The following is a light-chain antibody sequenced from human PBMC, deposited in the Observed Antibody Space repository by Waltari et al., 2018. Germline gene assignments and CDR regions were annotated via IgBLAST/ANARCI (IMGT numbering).Light chain of an antibody. CDR3: GTWDSSLSGAV. CDR1: SSNIGHNY. V-gene: IGLV1-51*02. J-gene: IGLJ7*01. Sequence: QSVLTQPPSVSAAPGQRVTISCSGGSSNIGHNYVSWYRQFPGTAPKLLIYGNTEGPSGIPGRFCGSKSGTSATLDITGLQAGDEADYYCGTWDSSLSGAVFGGGTHLTVL. CDR2: GNT.